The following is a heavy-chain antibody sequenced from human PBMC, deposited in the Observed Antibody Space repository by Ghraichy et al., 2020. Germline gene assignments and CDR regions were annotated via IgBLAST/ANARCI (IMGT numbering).Heavy chain of an antibody. V-gene: IGHV2-5*02. CDR1: GSPFSSDGDG. CDR3: VHRKVNYGMDV. Sequence: QTLSLTCTFSGSPFSSDGDGVGWIRQPQGKALEWLAHIYWDDDERYSPSLRNRLTITKDTSKNQVVLTMTNMDPEDSATYYCVHRKVNYGMDVWGQGTTVTVSS. J-gene: IGHJ6*02. CDR2: IYWDDDE.